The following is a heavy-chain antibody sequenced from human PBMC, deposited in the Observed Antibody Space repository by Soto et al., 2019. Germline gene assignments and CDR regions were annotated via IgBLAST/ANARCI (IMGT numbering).Heavy chain of an antibody. J-gene: IGHJ6*02. CDR2: IIPIFGTA. Sequence: QVQLVQSGAEVKKPGSSVKVSCKASGGTFSSYAISWVRQAPGQGLEWMGGIIPIFGTANYAQKFQGRVTITADESTSKDYTELSSLRSEETAVYYCSVTVTTHYGMDVWGQGTPVTVSS. CDR1: GGTFSSYA. CDR3: SVTVTTHYGMDV. D-gene: IGHD4-17*01. V-gene: IGHV1-69*01.